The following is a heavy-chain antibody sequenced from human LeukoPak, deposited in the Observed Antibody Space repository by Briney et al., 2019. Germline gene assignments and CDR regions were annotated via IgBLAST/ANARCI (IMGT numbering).Heavy chain of an antibody. Sequence: ASVKVSCKASGYTFTSYDINWVRQATGQGLEWMGWMNPNSGNTGYAQKFQGGVTITRNTSISTAYMELSSLRSEDTAVYYCARGCGGRILGYYYYYYMDVWGKGTTVTVSS. CDR2: MNPNSGNT. V-gene: IGHV1-8*03. CDR1: GYTFTSYD. J-gene: IGHJ6*03. CDR3: ARGCGGRILGYYYYYYMDV. D-gene: IGHD4-23*01.